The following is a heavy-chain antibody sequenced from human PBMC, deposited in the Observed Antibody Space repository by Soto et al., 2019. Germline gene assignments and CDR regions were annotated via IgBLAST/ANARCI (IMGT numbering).Heavy chain of an antibody. D-gene: IGHD3-9*01. V-gene: IGHV4-39*01. J-gene: IGHJ6*02. CDR2: IYYSGST. CDR1: GGSISSSSYY. Sequence: SETLSLTCTVSGGSISSSSYYWGWIRQPPGKGLEWIGGIYYSGSTYYNPSLKSRVAISVDTSKNQFSLKLSSVTAADTAVYYCARRPARYFDWLPDYYYYYGMDVWGQGTTVT. CDR3: ARRPARYFDWLPDYYYYYGMDV.